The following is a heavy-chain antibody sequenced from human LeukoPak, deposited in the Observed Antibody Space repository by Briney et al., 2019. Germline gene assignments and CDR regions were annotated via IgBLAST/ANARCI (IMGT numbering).Heavy chain of an antibody. Sequence: ASVKVSCKGSGYTFTIYDINWVRQAQGQGIEWMGWMNPNSGNTGYAQKFQGRVTMTRNTSISTAYMELSSLRSEDTAVYYCARVDIVVVPAAMTYYYYGMDVWGQGTTVTVSS. V-gene: IGHV1-8*01. D-gene: IGHD2-2*01. CDR2: MNPNSGNT. CDR3: ARVDIVVVPAAMTYYYYGMDV. J-gene: IGHJ6*02. CDR1: GYTFTIYD.